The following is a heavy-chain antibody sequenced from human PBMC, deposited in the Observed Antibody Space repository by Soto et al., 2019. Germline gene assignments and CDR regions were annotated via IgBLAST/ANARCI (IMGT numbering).Heavy chain of an antibody. D-gene: IGHD6-19*01. V-gene: IGHV4-39*01. CDR3: ARPIAVAGTSDGFDI. CDR1: GGSISSSSYY. CDR2: IYYSGST. Sequence: SETQSLTCPASGGSISSSSYYWGWIRQPPGKGLEWIGSIYYSGSTYYNPSLKSRVTISVDTSKNQFSLKLSSVTAADTAVYYCARPIAVAGTSDGFDIWGQGTMVTVSS. J-gene: IGHJ3*02.